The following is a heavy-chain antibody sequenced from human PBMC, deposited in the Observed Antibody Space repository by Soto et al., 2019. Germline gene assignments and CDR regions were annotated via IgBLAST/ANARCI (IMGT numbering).Heavy chain of an antibody. CDR2: ISSSGNTI. D-gene: IGHD3-22*01. CDR3: AKMSSENYYDPVFS. Sequence: QVQLVESGGGLVQTSESLRIACVASGFTFSDYYMSWVRQAPGKGLEWVSYISSSGNTIYYADSVKGRFPISRDNAKTSVYLQMNSLRAEDTALYFCAKMSSENYYDPVFSWGQGTLVTVSS. V-gene: IGHV3-11*01. J-gene: IGHJ4*02. CDR1: GFTFSDYY.